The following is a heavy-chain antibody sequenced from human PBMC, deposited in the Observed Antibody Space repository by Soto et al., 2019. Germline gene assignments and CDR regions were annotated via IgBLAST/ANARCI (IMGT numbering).Heavy chain of an antibody. Sequence: PGGSLRLSCAASGFTFSSYGMQWVRQAPGQGLGWVAVIWYDGSNKYYADSVKGRFTISRDNSKNTLYLQMNSLRAEDTAVYYCARDHDSSWYRPYYYGMDVWGQGTTVTVSS. CDR2: IWYDGSNK. J-gene: IGHJ6*02. CDR1: GFTFSSYG. V-gene: IGHV3-33*01. D-gene: IGHD6-13*01. CDR3: ARDHDSSWYRPYYYGMDV.